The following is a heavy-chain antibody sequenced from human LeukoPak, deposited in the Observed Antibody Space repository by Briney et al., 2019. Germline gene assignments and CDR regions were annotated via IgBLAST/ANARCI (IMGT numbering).Heavy chain of an antibody. D-gene: IGHD2-15*01. CDR1: GFTFSSSA. CDR3: AAFIATKLDN. CDR2: ASTDEISQ. Sequence: GGSLRLSCAASGFTFSSSAMSWVRQAPGKGLEWLAVASTDEISQTYADSVKGRFIISRDTSRNTLNLQMNNLTPEDTAVYYCAAFIATKLDNWGQGLLVSVSS. J-gene: IGHJ4*02. V-gene: IGHV3-30*03.